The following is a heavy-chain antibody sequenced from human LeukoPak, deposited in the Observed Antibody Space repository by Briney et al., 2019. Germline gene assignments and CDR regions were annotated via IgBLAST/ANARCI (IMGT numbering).Heavy chain of an antibody. V-gene: IGHV3-21*01. CDR2: ISSSSTYI. Sequence: GGSLRLSCAASGFTFSNYGMNWVRQAPGKGLEWVSSISSSSTYIYYADSVKGRFTISRDNAKNSLYLQMNSLRAEDTAVYYCAKSSGWNYYYYCYMDVWGKGTTVIASS. D-gene: IGHD6-19*01. CDR1: GFTFSNYG. CDR3: AKSSGWNYYYYCYMDV. J-gene: IGHJ6*03.